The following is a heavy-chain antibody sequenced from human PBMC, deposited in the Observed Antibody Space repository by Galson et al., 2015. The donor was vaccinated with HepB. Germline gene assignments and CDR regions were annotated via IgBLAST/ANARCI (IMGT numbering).Heavy chain of an antibody. CDR2: ISSSSSYI. D-gene: IGHD5-12*01. CDR3: ASTSDSGYDYGDY. J-gene: IGHJ4*02. CDR1: GFTFSSYS. Sequence: SLRLSCAASGFTFSSYSMNWVRQAPGKGLEWVSSISSSSSYIYYADSVKGRFTISRDNAKNSLYLQMNSLRAEDTAVYYCASTSDSGYDYGDYWGQGTLVTVSS. V-gene: IGHV3-21*01.